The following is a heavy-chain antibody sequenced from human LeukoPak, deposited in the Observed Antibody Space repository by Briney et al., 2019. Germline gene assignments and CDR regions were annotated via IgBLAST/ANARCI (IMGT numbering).Heavy chain of an antibody. CDR3: ARYYDRSGYWSTPHFDY. J-gene: IGHJ4*02. Sequence: SETLSLTCTVSGGSMSTYYWSWIRQSPGKGLEWIGYIYYSGSTSYNPSLKSRVTISVDTSKNQFSLKLSSVTAADTAVYYCARYYDRSGYWSTPHFDYWGQGTLVTVSS. D-gene: IGHD3-22*01. CDR1: GGSMSTYY. CDR2: IYYSGST. V-gene: IGHV4-59*01.